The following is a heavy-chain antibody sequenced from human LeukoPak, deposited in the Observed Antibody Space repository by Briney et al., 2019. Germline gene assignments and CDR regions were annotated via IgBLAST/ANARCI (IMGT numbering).Heavy chain of an antibody. Sequence: ASVKVSCKASGGTFSSYAISWVRQAPGQGLEWMGWISAYNGETNYAQKLQGRVTMTTDTSTSTAYMELRSLRSDDTAVYYCARCSGWPGCYWGQGTLVTVSS. CDR3: ARCSGWPGCY. J-gene: IGHJ4*02. CDR1: GGTFSSYA. V-gene: IGHV1-18*01. CDR2: ISAYNGET. D-gene: IGHD6-19*01.